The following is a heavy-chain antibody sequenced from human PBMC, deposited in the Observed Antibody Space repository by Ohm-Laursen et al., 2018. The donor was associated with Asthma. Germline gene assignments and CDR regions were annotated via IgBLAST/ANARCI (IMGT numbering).Heavy chain of an antibody. CDR2: IVSSSSTI. CDR1: GFTFSSYS. V-gene: IGHV3-48*01. CDR3: ARGPIGSGWYENDY. Sequence: GSLRLSCAASGFTFSSYSMNWVRQAPGKGLEWVSYIVSSSSTIYYADSVKGRFTISRDNAKNSLYLQMNSLRGEDTAVYYCARGPIGSGWYENDYWGQGTLVTVSS. J-gene: IGHJ4*02. D-gene: IGHD6-19*01.